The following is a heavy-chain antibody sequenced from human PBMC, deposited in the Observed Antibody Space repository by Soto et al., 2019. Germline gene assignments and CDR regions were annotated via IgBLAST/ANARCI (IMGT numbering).Heavy chain of an antibody. CDR2: LYSGTT. CDR3: ARTTAVPNTLRSRYFFDY. CDR1: GYSISNGYY. Sequence: QVRLQESGPGLVKPSETLSLTCAVSGYSISNGYYWAWIRQPPGKGLEWIGSLYSGTTYYNPSLKSRVTISVDLSKNQFSLRLSSVTTADTALYYCARTTAVPNTLRSRYFFDYWGQGTLVTVSS. V-gene: IGHV4-38-2*01. D-gene: IGHD4-17*01. J-gene: IGHJ4*02.